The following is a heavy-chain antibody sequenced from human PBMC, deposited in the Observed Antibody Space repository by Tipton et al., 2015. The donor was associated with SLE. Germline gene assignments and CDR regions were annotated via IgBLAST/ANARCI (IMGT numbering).Heavy chain of an antibody. CDR2: IYHSGST. Sequence: TLSLTCTVSGYSISSGYYWGWIRQPPGKGLEWIGSIYHSGSTYYNPSLKSRVTILVDTSKNQFSLKLSSVTAADTAVYYCARVQFYNFWTGYQHWGQGTMVTVSS. V-gene: IGHV4-38-2*02. D-gene: IGHD3/OR15-3a*01. CDR1: GYSISSGYY. J-gene: IGHJ3*01. CDR3: ARVQFYNFWTGYQH.